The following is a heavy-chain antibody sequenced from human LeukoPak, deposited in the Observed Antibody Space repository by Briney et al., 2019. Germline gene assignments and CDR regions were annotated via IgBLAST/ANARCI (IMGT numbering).Heavy chain of an antibody. J-gene: IGHJ6*03. Sequence: GASVKVSCKASGYTFTSYAMNWVRQAPGQGLEWMGWINTNTGNPTYAQGFTGRFVFSLDTSVSTAYLQISSLKAEDTAVYYCARVQWELLTYYYYYMDVWGKGTTVTVSS. D-gene: IGHD1-26*01. CDR2: INTNTGNP. V-gene: IGHV7-4-1*02. CDR3: ARVQWELLTYYYYYMDV. CDR1: GYTFTSYA.